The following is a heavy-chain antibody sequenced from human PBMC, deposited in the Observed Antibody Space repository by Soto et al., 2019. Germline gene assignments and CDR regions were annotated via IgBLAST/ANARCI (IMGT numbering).Heavy chain of an antibody. CDR3: AAQVSSGY. CDR2: ISYDGNTK. Sequence: QVQLVESGGGVVQPGRSLRLSCAASGFTFTNSGMHWVRQAPGKGLEWVAVISYDGNTKYYADSVMGRFTISRDNSQHTLYLKMNNLRGEDTAVYYCAAQVSSGYWGQGTLVTVSS. V-gene: IGHV3-30*03. D-gene: IGHD2-21*01. CDR1: GFTFTNSG. J-gene: IGHJ4*02.